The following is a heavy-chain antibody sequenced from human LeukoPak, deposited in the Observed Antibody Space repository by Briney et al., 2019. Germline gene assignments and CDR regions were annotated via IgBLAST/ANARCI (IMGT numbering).Heavy chain of an antibody. Sequence: SETLSLTCTVSGGSISYYYWSWIRQPPGKGLEWIGYIYYSGSTNYNPSLKSRVTISVDTSKNQFSLKLSSVTAADTAVYYCAXYDSSGASGNWGQGTLVTV. CDR3: AXYDSSGASGN. CDR2: IYYSGST. V-gene: IGHV4-59*08. J-gene: IGHJ4*02. D-gene: IGHD3-22*01. CDR1: GGSISYYY.